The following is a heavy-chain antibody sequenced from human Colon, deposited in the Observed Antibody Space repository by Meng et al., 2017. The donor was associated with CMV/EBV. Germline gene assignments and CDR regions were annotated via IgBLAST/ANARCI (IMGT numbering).Heavy chain of an antibody. V-gene: IGHV3-33*08. J-gene: IGHJ6*02. CDR2: LYPDGSNI. Sequence: GESLKISCTASGFTFNNYALSWVRQAPGKGLEWVAFLYPDGSNIHYVDSVKGRFTISRDNSANTLYLQMNSLRGDDTAVYYCARDRGTAVGEDGMDVWGQGTTVTVSS. D-gene: IGHD3-10*01. CDR3: ARDRGTAVGEDGMDV. CDR1: GFTFNNYA.